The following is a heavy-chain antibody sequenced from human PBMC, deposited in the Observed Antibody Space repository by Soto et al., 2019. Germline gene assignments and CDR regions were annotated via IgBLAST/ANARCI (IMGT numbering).Heavy chain of an antibody. CDR2: ISAYTGNT. J-gene: IGHJ4*02. CDR3: ARGRGDYDFWSGYSPTGAVDY. Sequence: QVQLVQSGAEVKKPGASVKVSCKASGYPFTSYGISWVRQAPGQGLEWMGWISAYTGNTNYAQKLQGRVTMTTDTSTSTAYMELRSLRSDDTAVYYCARGRGDYDFWSGYSPTGAVDYWGQGTLVTVSS. D-gene: IGHD3-3*01. CDR1: GYPFTSYG. V-gene: IGHV1-18*01.